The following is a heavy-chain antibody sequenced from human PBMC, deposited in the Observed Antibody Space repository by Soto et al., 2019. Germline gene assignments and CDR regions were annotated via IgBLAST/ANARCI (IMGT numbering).Heavy chain of an antibody. V-gene: IGHV4-39*01. D-gene: IGHD3-3*01. CDR1: GGSISGSIYY. CDR2: IYYSGST. CDR3: ARHEFNTIFGVVLYNYFDP. J-gene: IGHJ5*02. Sequence: PLVTLSFTCPVSGGSISGSIYYWGWIRQPPGKGLEWIGSIYYSGSTYYNPSLKSRVTISVDTSKNQFSLKLSSVTAADTAVYYCARHEFNTIFGVVLYNYFDPWGPGTLVTVSS.